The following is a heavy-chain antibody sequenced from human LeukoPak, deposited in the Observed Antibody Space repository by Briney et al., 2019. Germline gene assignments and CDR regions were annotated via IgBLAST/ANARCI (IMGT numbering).Heavy chain of an antibody. CDR3: ARDGLGSAHAY. J-gene: IGHJ4*02. D-gene: IGHD3/OR15-3a*01. Sequence: GGSLRLSCAASGFTFSSYWMHWVRQAPGKGLVWLSRINGDGSSTSYADSVKGRFTISRDDAKNTLYLQMNSLRAEDTAVYYCARDGLGSAHAYWGQGTPVTVSS. CDR2: INGDGSST. CDR1: GFTFSSYW. V-gene: IGHV3-74*01.